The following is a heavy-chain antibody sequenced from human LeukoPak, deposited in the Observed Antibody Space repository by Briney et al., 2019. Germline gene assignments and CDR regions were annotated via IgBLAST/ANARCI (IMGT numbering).Heavy chain of an antibody. CDR2: ISDSGGRT. Sequence: PGGSLRLSCVVSGITLSNYGMSWVRQAPGKGLEWVGGISDSGGRTNYADSVKGRFTISRDNSKNTLYLQMNSLRAEDTAVYYCAKDTRDYGSGSWVYGMDVWGQGTTVTVSS. CDR1: GITLSNYG. D-gene: IGHD3-10*01. CDR3: AKDTRDYGSGSWVYGMDV. J-gene: IGHJ6*02. V-gene: IGHV3-23*01.